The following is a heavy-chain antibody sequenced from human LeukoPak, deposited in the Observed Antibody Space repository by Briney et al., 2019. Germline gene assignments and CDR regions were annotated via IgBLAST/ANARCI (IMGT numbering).Heavy chain of an antibody. CDR2: ISAYNGNT. CDR1: GYTFTSYG. CDR3: ARHSLDDYGDPNFDY. Sequence: ASVKVSCKASGYTFTSYGISWVRQAPGLGLEWMGWISAYNGNTNYAQKLQGRVTMTTDTSTSTAYMELRSLRSDDTAVYYCARHSLDDYGDPNFDYWGQGTLVTVSS. J-gene: IGHJ4*02. V-gene: IGHV1-18*01. D-gene: IGHD4-17*01.